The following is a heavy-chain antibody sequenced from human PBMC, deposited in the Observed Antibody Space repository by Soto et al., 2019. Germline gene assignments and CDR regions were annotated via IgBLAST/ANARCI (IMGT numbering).Heavy chain of an antibody. V-gene: IGHV5-51*01. CDR2: IYPGDSET. J-gene: IGHJ4*02. CDR1: GYTFSNFW. Sequence: GESLKISCQCSGYTFSNFWIAWVRQLPGKGLEYMGIIYPGDSETRYSPSFHGKVTISADRSIGTAYLQWRSLEASDSAFYFCARSPRSSPYFDYWGQGALVTAPQ. D-gene: IGHD6-13*01. CDR3: ARSPRSSPYFDY.